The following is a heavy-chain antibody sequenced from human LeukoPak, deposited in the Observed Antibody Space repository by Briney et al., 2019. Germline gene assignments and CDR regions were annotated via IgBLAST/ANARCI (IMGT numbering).Heavy chain of an antibody. Sequence: SETLSLTCTVSGGSISSYYWSWIRQPPGKGLEWIGYIYYSGSTNYNPFLKSRVTISVDTSKNQFSLKLSSVTAADTAVYYCARHVTTVTYFDYWGQGTLVTVSS. J-gene: IGHJ4*02. CDR3: ARHVTTVTYFDY. D-gene: IGHD4-17*01. CDR1: GGSISSYY. CDR2: IYYSGST. V-gene: IGHV4-59*08.